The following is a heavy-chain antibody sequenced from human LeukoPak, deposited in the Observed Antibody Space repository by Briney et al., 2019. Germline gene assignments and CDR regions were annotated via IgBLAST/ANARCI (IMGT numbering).Heavy chain of an antibody. CDR3: AKELPTVTYLFDY. Sequence: GGSLRLSCAAPGFTFSDYYMSWIRQAPGKGLEWVSDTSSSGSTIYYADSVKGRFTISRDNSKNTLYLQMNSLRAEDTAVYYCAKELPTVTYLFDYWGQGTLVTVSS. D-gene: IGHD4-11*01. V-gene: IGHV3-11*01. J-gene: IGHJ4*02. CDR1: GFTFSDYY. CDR2: TSSSGSTI.